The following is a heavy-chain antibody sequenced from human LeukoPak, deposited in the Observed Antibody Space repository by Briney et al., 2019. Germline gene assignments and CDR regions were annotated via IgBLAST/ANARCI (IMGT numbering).Heavy chain of an antibody. CDR2: IYHSGST. D-gene: IGHD2-15*01. CDR1: GGSISSGGYS. Sequence: PSQTLSLTCAVSGGSISSGGYSWSWIRQPPGKGLEWIGYIYHSGSTYYNPSLKSRVTISVDSSKNQFSLKLSSVTAADTAVYYCARGSRPRYCSGGSCSSSFDYWGQGTLVTVSS. CDR3: ARGSRPRYCSGGSCSSSFDY. J-gene: IGHJ4*02. V-gene: IGHV4-30-2*01.